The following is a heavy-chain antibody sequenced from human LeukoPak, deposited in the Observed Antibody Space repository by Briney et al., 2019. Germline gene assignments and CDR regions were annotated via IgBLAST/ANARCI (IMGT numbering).Heavy chain of an antibody. Sequence: ASVKVSCKVSGYTLTELSMHWVRQAPGKGLEWMGGFEPEDGETIYAQKFQGRVTMTEDTSTDTAYMELSSLRSEDTAVYYCATCNPYYYGSRNLKELDYWGQGTLVTVSS. CDR3: ATCNPYYYGSRNLKELDY. CDR2: FEPEDGET. CDR1: GYTLTELS. V-gene: IGHV1-24*01. D-gene: IGHD3-10*01. J-gene: IGHJ4*02.